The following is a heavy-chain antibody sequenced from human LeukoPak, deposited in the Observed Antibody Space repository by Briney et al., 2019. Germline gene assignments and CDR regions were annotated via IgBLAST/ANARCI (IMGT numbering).Heavy chain of an antibody. D-gene: IGHD3-22*01. CDR1: GDSVSRSSYF. J-gene: IGHJ4*02. Sequence: SETLSLTCTVSGDSVSRSSYFWGWIRQPPGKGPEWIGSIYYSGSAFYNPSLKSRVTISVDTSKHQFSLKMRSVTAADTAVYYCARARRAAYHYYDSSGYAPFDYWGQGTLVTVSS. V-gene: IGHV4-39*01. CDR3: ARARRAAYHYYDSSGYAPFDY. CDR2: IYYSGSA.